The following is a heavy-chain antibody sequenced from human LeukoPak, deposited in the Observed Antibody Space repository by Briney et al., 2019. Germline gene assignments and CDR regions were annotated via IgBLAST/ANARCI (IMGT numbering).Heavy chain of an antibody. CDR1: GGSISNTTG. CDR3: SRENGACSPLGS. CDR2: ISLTGLT. V-gene: IGHV4-4*02. D-gene: IGHD2-8*01. J-gene: IGHJ4*02. Sequence: PSETLSDTCGVSGGSISNTTGWSWFRQPPGQGLEWIGEISLTGLTHYNPSLESRVTVSLDKSKTLLSLNLTSVTAADTAVYYCSRENGACSPLGSRGQGTLVTVLS.